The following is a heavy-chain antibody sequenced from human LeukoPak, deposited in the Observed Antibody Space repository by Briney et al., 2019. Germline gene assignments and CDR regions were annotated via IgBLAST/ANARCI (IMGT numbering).Heavy chain of an antibody. CDR1: GFTFSSYG. J-gene: IGHJ3*02. Sequence: PGRSLRLSCAASGFTFSSYGMHWVRQAPGKGLEWVAVIWYDGSNKYYADSVKGRFTISRDNSKNTLYPQMNSLRAEDTAVYYCARDYYDILTGYLPHDAFDIWGQGTMVTVSS. CDR2: IWYDGSNK. CDR3: ARDYYDILTGYLPHDAFDI. D-gene: IGHD3-9*01. V-gene: IGHV3-33*01.